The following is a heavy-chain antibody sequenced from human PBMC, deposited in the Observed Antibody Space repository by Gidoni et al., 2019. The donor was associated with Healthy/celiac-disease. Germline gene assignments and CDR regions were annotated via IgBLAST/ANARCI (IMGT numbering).Heavy chain of an antibody. CDR1: GGPISRGGYS. J-gene: IGHJ4*02. V-gene: IGHV4-30-2*01. CDR3: AREAYCSGGSCYSLGYFDY. Sequence: QLQLQESGSGLVKPSQPLSLPCAVSGGPISRGGYSWRWIRQPPGTGLEWIGYIYHSGSTYYNPSLKSRVTISVDRSKNQFSLKLSSVTAADTAVYYCAREAYCSGGSCYSLGYFDYWGQGTLVTVSS. D-gene: IGHD2-15*01. CDR2: IYHSGST.